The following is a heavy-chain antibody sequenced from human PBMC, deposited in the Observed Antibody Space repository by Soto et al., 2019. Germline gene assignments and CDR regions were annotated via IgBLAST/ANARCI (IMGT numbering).Heavy chain of an antibody. Sequence: VASVKVSCKASGYTFTSYDINWVRQATGQGLEWMGWMNPNSGNTGYAQKFQGRVTMTRNTSISTAYMELSSLRSEDTAVYYCARGEDGGIVATSNMDVWGKGTTVTVSS. CDR3: ARGEDGGIVATSNMDV. J-gene: IGHJ6*03. CDR2: MNPNSGNT. CDR1: GYTFTSYD. D-gene: IGHD5-12*01. V-gene: IGHV1-8*01.